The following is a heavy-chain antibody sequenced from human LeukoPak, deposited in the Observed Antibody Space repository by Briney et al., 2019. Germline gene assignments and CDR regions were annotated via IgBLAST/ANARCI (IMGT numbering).Heavy chain of an antibody. CDR3: ARASYSNYATRFDY. V-gene: IGHV1-2*06. CDR1: GYTFTDYY. D-gene: IGHD4-11*01. J-gene: IGHJ4*02. Sequence: VASVKVPCKASGYTFTDYYMHWVRQAPGQGLEWMGRINPNSGAADYAQEFQGRVTMTRDTSINTVYMELSRLRSDDTAVYYCARASYSNYATRFDYWGQGTLVTVSS. CDR2: INPNSGAA.